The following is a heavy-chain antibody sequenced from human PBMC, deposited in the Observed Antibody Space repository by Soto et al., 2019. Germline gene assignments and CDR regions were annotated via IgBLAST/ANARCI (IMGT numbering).Heavy chain of an antibody. D-gene: IGHD3-3*01. CDR3: TRGTGFWSGYYRYYGMDV. V-gene: IGHV1-2*02. Sequence: AASVKVSCKASGYSFAGYLLHWVRQAPGQGLEWMGWINTDSGDTKYARKFQGRVTMTRDTSTSTGYMELSSLRSDDTAVYHCTRGTGFWSGYYRYYGMDVWGQGTTVTVSS. J-gene: IGHJ6*02. CDR1: GYSFAGYL. CDR2: INTDSGDT.